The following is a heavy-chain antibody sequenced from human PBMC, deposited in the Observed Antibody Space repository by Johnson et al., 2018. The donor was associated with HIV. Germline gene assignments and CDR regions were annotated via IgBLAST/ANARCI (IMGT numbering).Heavy chain of an antibody. Sequence: QVQLVESGGGVVQAGRSLTLSCVGSGFTFTDYAIHWVRQPPGKGLEWVAVISDEGSNKYYADSVKGRFTISRDNSENTLSLQMNSLRTEDTAVYYCAREGDGLRVSDDAFDIWGQGTMVTVSS. J-gene: IGHJ3*02. V-gene: IGHV3-30-3*01. D-gene: IGHD3-16*01. CDR2: ISDEGSNK. CDR1: GFTFTDYA. CDR3: AREGDGLRVSDDAFDI.